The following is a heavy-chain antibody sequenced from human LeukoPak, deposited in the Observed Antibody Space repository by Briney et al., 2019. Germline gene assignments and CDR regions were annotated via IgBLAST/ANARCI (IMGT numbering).Heavy chain of an antibody. CDR3: ARDFRDYFFYY. CDR1: GYTFTDYY. J-gene: IGHJ4*02. Sequence: ASVTVSCKASGYTFTDYYIHWVRQAPGHGLEWMGWINPNSGGTNYAQKFRGRVTMTRDTSISTAYVELSRLTSDDTAVYYCARDFRDYFFYYWGQGTLVTVSS. V-gene: IGHV1-2*02. CDR2: INPNSGGT.